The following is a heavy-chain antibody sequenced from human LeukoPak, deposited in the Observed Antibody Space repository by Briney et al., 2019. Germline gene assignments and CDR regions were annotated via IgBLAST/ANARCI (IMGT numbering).Heavy chain of an antibody. CDR1: GFTSSSYA. CDR3: AKEPRVYCSSTSCPNWIDP. D-gene: IGHD2-2*01. Sequence: GGSLRLSCAASGFTSSSYAMSWVRKAPGKGLEWVSATSASGGTTYYADSVKGRFTISRDNSKNTLYLQMSSLRAEDTAVYYCAKEPRVYCSSTSCPNWIDPWGQGTLVTVSS. J-gene: IGHJ5*02. CDR2: TSASGGTT. V-gene: IGHV3-23*01.